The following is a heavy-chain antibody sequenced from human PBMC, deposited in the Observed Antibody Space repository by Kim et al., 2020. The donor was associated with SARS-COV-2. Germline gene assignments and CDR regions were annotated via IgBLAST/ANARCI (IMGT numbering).Heavy chain of an antibody. D-gene: IGHD5-18*01. V-gene: IGHV3-33*01. Sequence: EKSVKVRFTISRDNSKSTLYLQMNSLRAEDTAVYYCVRDLTYNYAYWGQGTLVTVSS. J-gene: IGHJ4*02. CDR3: VRDLTYNYAY.